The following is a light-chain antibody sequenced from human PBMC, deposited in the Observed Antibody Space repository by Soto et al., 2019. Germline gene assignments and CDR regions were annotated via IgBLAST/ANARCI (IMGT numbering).Light chain of an antibody. J-gene: IGKJ5*01. CDR3: QQYNYWPPIT. CDR1: QTIDTN. Sequence: ELVMTQSPATLSVSPGEGATLSCRASQTIDTNLAWYQQKPGQAPRLLIFGASTRATGIPARFSGSGSGTEFSLTITSLQSEDFAVYYCQQYNYWPPITCGQRTRLE. V-gene: IGKV3-15*01. CDR2: GAS.